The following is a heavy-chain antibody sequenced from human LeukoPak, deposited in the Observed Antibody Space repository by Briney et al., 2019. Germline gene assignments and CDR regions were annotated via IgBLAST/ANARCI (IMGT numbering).Heavy chain of an antibody. D-gene: IGHD2-2*01. CDR2: INAGNGNT. V-gene: IGHV1-3*03. CDR3: ARAVVPAALTYYYYYMDV. J-gene: IGHJ6*03. CDR1: GYTFTSYA. Sequence: ASVKVSCKASGYTFTSYAMHWVRQAPGQRLEWMGWINAGNGNTKYSQEFQGRITITRDTSASTAYMELSSLRSEDTAVYYCARAVVPAALTYYYYYMDVWGKGTTVTVSS.